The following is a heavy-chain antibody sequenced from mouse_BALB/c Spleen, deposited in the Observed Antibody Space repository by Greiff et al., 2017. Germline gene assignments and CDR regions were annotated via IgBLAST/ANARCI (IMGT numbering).Heavy chain of an antibody. CDR2: INPYNDGT. J-gene: IGHJ4*01. CDR3: ARGGTTGYYAMDY. V-gene: IGHV1-14*01. Sequence: QLQESGPELVKPGASVKMSCKASGYTFTSYVMHWVKQKPGQGLEWIGYINPYNDGTKYNEKFKGKATLTSDKSSSTAYMELSSLTSEDSAVYYCARGGTTGYYAMDYWGQGTSVTVSS. CDR1: GYTFTSYV. D-gene: IGHD2-14*01.